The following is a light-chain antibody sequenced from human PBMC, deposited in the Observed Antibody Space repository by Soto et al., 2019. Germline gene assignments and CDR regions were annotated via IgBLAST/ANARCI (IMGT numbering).Light chain of an antibody. V-gene: IGLV3-21*02. CDR3: QVWDISSDQYL. Sequence: SYELTQPPSVSVAPGQTARITCGGNNIGSKSVHWYQQRPGQAPVLVLYDDSNRPSGIPERFSGSNSGSTATLTISSVEAGDEADYFCQVWDISSDQYLFGTGTKVT. J-gene: IGLJ1*01. CDR1: NIGSKS. CDR2: DDS.